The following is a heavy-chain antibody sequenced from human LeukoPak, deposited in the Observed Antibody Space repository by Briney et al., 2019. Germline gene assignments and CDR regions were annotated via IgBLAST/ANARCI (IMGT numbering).Heavy chain of an antibody. Sequence: KPSETLSLTCTVSAGSISSYYWGWIRQPPGKGLEWIGYTYYSGSTNYNTSLKSRVTISVDTSKNQFSLKLSSVTAAGTAVYYCARSSRDYVWGSLSLDYWGQGTLVTVSS. CDR2: TYYSGST. D-gene: IGHD3-16*01. V-gene: IGHV4-59*01. CDR3: ARSSRDYVWGSLSLDY. J-gene: IGHJ4*02. CDR1: AGSISSYY.